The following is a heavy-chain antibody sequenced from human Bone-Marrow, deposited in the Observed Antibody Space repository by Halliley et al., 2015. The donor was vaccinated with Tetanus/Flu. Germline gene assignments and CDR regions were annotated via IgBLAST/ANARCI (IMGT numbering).Heavy chain of an antibody. CDR3: AKGTPFATAQKLSYYYYNGMDV. J-gene: IGHJ6*02. Sequence: QVQLVQSGAEVKKPGASVKVSCKASGGTFTSYAVSWLRQAPGQGFEWMGGVIPIFGTPKYAQMFQDRVAITADESTSTVYMELSSLKSEDTAVYYCAKGTPFATAQKLSYYYYNGMDVWGQGTTVIVTS. CDR2: VIPIFGTP. D-gene: IGHD3-3*01. V-gene: IGHV1-69*12. CDR1: GGTFTSYA.